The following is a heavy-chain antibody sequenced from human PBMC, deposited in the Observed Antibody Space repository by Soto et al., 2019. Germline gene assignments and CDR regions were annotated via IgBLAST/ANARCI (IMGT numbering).Heavy chain of an antibody. D-gene: IGHD1-26*01. J-gene: IGHJ3*02. CDR2: ISAYNGNT. CDR1: GYTFTSYG. V-gene: IGHV1-18*01. CDR3: AGDRYTGYSGGPHAI. Sequence: QVQLVQSGAEVKKPGASVKVSCKASGYTFTSYGISWVRQAPGQGLEWMGWISAYNGNTNYAQKLQGRVTMTTDTSTSTGYMELRSLRSDDTAVYYCAGDRYTGYSGGPHAIWGQGTMVTVSS.